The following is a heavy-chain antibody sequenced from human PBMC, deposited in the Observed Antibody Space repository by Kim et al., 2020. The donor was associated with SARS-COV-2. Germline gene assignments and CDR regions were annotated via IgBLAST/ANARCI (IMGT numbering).Heavy chain of an antibody. J-gene: IGHJ2*01. V-gene: IGHV1-69*13. CDR1: GGTFSSYA. D-gene: IGHD6-19*01. Sequence: SVKVSCKASGGTFSSYAISWVRQAPGQGLEWMGGIIPIFGTANYAQKFQGRVTITADESTSTAYMELSSLRSEDTAVYYCARDQECSSGCENWYFDLWGRGTLVTVSS. CDR3: ARDQECSSGCENWYFDL. CDR2: IIPIFGTA.